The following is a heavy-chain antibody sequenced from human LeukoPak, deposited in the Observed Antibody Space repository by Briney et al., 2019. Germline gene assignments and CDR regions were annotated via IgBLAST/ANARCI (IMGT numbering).Heavy chain of an antibody. V-gene: IGHV1-69*05. CDR1: GGTFSSYA. Sequence: SVKVSCKASGGTFSSYAISWVRQAPGQGLEWMGGIIPIFGTANYAQKFQGRVTITTDESTSTAYMELSSLRSEGTAVYYCARGRIAAAGQFDYWGQGTLVTVSS. D-gene: IGHD6-13*01. J-gene: IGHJ4*02. CDR3: ARGRIAAAGQFDY. CDR2: IIPIFGTA.